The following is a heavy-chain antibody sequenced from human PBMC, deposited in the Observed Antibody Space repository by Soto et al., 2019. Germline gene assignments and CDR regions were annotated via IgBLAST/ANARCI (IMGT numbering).Heavy chain of an antibody. CDR3: ARGEFGSHYYDSSGYYPFDY. CDR2: IIPIFGTA. J-gene: IGHJ4*02. V-gene: IGHV1-69*13. CDR1: GGTFSSYA. D-gene: IGHD3-22*01. Sequence: SVKVSCKASGGTFSSYAISWVRQAPGQGLEWMGGIIPIFGTANYAQKFQGRVTITADESTSTAYMELSGLRSEDTAVYYCARGEFGSHYYDSSGYYPFDYWGQGPLVTVSP.